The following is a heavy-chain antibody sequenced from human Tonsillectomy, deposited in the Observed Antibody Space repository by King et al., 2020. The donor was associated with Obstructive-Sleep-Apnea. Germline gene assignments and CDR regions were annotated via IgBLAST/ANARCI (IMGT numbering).Heavy chain of an antibody. CDR2: IYYSGTT. V-gene: IGHV4-30-4*01. J-gene: IGHJ4*02. CDR3: VSLTEEEAIIDY. Sequence: QLQESGPGLVKPSQTLSLTCTVSGGSISSGDYYWSWIRQPPGKGLEWIGYIYYSGTTYYNPSLKSRITMSVDTSKNQFSLKLNSVTAADTAVYYCVSLTEEEAIIDYGGQGTLVTVSS. CDR1: GGSISSGDYY. D-gene: IGHD7-27*01.